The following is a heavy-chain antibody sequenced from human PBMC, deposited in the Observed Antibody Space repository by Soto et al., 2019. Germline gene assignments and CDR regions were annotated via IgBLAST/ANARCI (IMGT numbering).Heavy chain of an antibody. V-gene: IGHV3-23*01. D-gene: IGHD6-13*01. CDR1: GFTFSSYA. CDR2: ISGRGGST. Sequence: EVQLLESGGGLVQPGGSLRLSCAASGFTFSSYAMSWVRQAPGKGLEWVSAISGRGGSTYYADSVKGRFTISRDNSKNTLYLQMNSLRAEDTAVYYCAKGRGGSSWYSETYYYFDYWGQGTLVTVSS. J-gene: IGHJ4*02. CDR3: AKGRGGSSWYSETYYYFDY.